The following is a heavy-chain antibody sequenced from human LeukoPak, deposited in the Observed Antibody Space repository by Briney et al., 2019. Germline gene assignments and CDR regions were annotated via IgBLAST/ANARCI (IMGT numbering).Heavy chain of an antibody. CDR3: ARARSGSYGRALDY. CDR1: GYIFTGYY. CDR2: INPNSGDT. J-gene: IGHJ4*02. V-gene: IGHV1-2*02. Sequence: ASVKVSCKASGYIFTGYYMHWVRQAPGQGLEWMGWINPNSGDTNYAQKFQGRVTMTRDTSISTAYMELSRLRSDDTAVYYCARARSGSYGRALDYWGQGTLVTVSS. D-gene: IGHD1-26*01.